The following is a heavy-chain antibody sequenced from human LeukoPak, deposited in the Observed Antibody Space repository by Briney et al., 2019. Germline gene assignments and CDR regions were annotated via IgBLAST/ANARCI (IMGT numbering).Heavy chain of an antibody. CDR2: ISGSGGST. J-gene: IGHJ4*02. CDR3: AKGRLALVAGTSFDY. V-gene: IGHV3-23*01. Sequence: GGPLRLSCAASGFTFSSYAMSWVRQAPGKGLEWVSAISGSGGSTYYADSVKGRFTISRDNSKNTLYLQMNSLRAEDTAVYYCAKGRLALVAGTSFDYWGQGTLVTVSS. D-gene: IGHD6-19*01. CDR1: GFTFSSYA.